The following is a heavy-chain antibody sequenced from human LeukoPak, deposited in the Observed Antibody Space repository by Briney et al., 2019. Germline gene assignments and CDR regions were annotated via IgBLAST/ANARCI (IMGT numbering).Heavy chain of an antibody. J-gene: IGHJ4*02. CDR2: INPNSGGT. CDR1: GYTFTGYY. Sequence: GASVKVSCKASGYTFTGYYMHWVRQAPGQGLEWMGWINPNSGGTNYAQKFQGRVTMTRDTPISTAYMELSRLRSDDTAVYYCARSHTVWLQLLLDYWGQGTLVTVSS. V-gene: IGHV1-2*02. D-gene: IGHD5-24*01. CDR3: ARSHTVWLQLLLDY.